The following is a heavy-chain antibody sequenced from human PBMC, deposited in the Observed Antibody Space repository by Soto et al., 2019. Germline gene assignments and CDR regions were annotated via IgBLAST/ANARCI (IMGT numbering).Heavy chain of an antibody. D-gene: IGHD2-8*01. CDR2: INPSGGSP. CDR3: ARGDSTDCSNGVCSFFYNHDMDV. Sequence: ASVKVSCKASGYTFTSYYMHWVRQAPGQGLEWMGIINPSGGSPSTEQKFQGWVTMTTDTSISTASMELTRLTSDDTAIYYCARGDSTDCSNGVCSFFYNHDMDVWGEGTTVTVSS. V-gene: IGHV1-46*01. J-gene: IGHJ6*04. CDR1: GYTFTSYY.